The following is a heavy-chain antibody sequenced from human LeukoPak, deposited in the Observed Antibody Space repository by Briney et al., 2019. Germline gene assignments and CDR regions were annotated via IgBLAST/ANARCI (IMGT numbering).Heavy chain of an antibody. J-gene: IGHJ4*02. V-gene: IGHV3-21*01. CDR3: ARGLDYGYDSGN. Sequence: PGGSLRLSCAASAVTFRTYSMNWVRQTPGKGLEWVSPISPSGTYIYYADLVKGRFTISRDNAKNSLSSHMNSLRVDDTALYYCARGLDYGYDSGNWGQGTLVTVSS. CDR1: AVTFRTYS. CDR2: ISPSGTYI. D-gene: IGHD4-17*01.